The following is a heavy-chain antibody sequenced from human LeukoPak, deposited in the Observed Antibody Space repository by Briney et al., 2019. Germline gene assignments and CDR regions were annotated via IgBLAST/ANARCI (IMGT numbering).Heavy chain of an antibody. Sequence: GGSLRLSCAASGFTFSSHAMSWVRQAPGKGLEWAAAISRSGGNTYYGDSVKGRFTISRDSSKNTLHLQMDSLRAEDTAVYYCAKDWPVSGDHYSPFDYWGQGTLVTVSS. CDR1: GFTFSSHA. CDR3: AKDWPVSGDHYSPFDY. V-gene: IGHV3-23*01. CDR2: ISRSGGNT. J-gene: IGHJ4*02. D-gene: IGHD4-11*01.